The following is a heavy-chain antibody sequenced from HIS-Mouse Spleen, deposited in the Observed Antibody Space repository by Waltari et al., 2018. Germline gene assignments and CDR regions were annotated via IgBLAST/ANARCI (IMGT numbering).Heavy chain of an antibody. D-gene: IGHD7-27*01. CDR3: ARAEIITGDFAFDI. Sequence: QVQLQESGPGLVKPSETLSLTCTVSGGSISSYYWTWIRPPPGKGLEWIGYIYYSGSTNYNPSLKSRVTISVDTSKNQFSLKLSSVTAADTAVYYCARAEIITGDFAFDIWGQGTMVTVSS. CDR2: IYYSGST. J-gene: IGHJ3*02. CDR1: GGSISSYY. V-gene: IGHV4-59*01.